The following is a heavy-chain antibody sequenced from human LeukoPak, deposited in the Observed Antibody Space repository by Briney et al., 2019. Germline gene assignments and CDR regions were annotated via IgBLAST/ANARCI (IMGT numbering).Heavy chain of an antibody. Sequence: GGSLRLSCAASGFTFSRYWMHWVRQAPGRGLTWVSRINSDGFSTTYADSVRGQFTISRDNGKNTLYLQMNSLRVDDTAVYYCSRDYGAWGQGTLVTVSS. CDR2: INSDGFST. CDR1: GFTFSRYW. V-gene: IGHV3-74*03. D-gene: IGHD4/OR15-4a*01. CDR3: SRDYGA. J-gene: IGHJ5*02.